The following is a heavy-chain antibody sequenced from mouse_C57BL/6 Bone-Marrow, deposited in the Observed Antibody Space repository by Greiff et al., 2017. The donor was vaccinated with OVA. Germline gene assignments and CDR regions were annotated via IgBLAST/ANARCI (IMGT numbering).Heavy chain of an antibody. CDR1: GYTFTSYW. J-gene: IGHJ2*01. CDR2: IDPSDSYT. D-gene: IGHD2-3*01. CDR3: ALDGYYFFDY. Sequence: QVQLQQPGAELVMPGASVKLSCKASGYTFTSYWMHWVKQRPGQGLEWIGEIDPSDSYTNYNQKFKGKSTLTVDKYSSTAYMQLSSLTSEDSAVYYCALDGYYFFDYWGQGTTLTVSS. V-gene: IGHV1-69*01.